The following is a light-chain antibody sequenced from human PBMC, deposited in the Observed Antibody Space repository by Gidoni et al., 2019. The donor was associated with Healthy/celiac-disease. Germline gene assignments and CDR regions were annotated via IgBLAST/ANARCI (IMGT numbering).Light chain of an antibody. J-gene: IGLJ3*02. CDR1: SLRSYY. Sequence: SSELTQDPAVSVALGQTVRITCQGDSLRSYYASWYQQKPGQAPVLVIYGKNNRPSGIPDRFSGSSSGNTASLTITGAQAEDEADYYCNSRDSSGNPNWVFGGGTKLTGL. V-gene: IGLV3-19*01. CDR2: GKN. CDR3: NSRDSSGNPNWV.